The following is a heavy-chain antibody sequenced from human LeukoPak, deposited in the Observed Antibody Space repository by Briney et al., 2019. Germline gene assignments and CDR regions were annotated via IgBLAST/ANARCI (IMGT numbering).Heavy chain of an antibody. CDR2: IHKSGNT. J-gene: IGHJ2*01. V-gene: IGHV4-39*01. CDR1: GDSISITNDY. Sequence: SETLSLTCTVSGDSISITNDYWAWIRQPPGTGLEWIGRIHKSGNTYYNSSLESRVTVSVDTSKNHFSLKLVSVTVADTAVYYCARHRYDNTEYLIEYFDLWGRGTLVSVSS. D-gene: IGHD6-6*01. CDR3: ARHRYDNTEYLIEYFDL.